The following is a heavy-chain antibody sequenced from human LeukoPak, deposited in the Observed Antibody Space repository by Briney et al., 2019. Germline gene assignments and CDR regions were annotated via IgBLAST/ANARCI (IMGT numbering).Heavy chain of an antibody. CDR2: IIPIFETT. Sequence: SVKVSCKFSTGAFDNYAVNWVRQAPGQGLEWMGAIIPIFETTNYAPKFQGRITITADGSTGTAYMDLSSLRSEDTAIYYCARGHYGGNRYFDIWGQGTLVTVSS. J-gene: IGHJ4*02. D-gene: IGHD4-23*01. CDR1: TGAFDNYA. CDR3: ARGHYGGNRYFDI. V-gene: IGHV1-69*01.